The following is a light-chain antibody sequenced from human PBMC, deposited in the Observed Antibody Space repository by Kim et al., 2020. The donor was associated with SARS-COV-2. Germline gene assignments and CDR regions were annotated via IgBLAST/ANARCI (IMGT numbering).Light chain of an antibody. J-gene: IGLJ2*01. CDR2: SND. V-gene: IGLV1-44*01. Sequence: QSVLTQPPSASGTPGQRVTITCSGSSSNIGSNSVNWYQQLPGTAPKLLICSNDQRPSGVPDRFSGSKSGTSASLAISGIQSEDEADYYCAAWDDSLSAVVFGGGTQLTVL. CDR3: AAWDDSLSAVV. CDR1: SSNIGSNS.